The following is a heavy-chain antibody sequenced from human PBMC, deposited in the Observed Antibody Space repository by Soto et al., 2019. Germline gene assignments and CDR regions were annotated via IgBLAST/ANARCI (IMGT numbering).Heavy chain of an antibody. V-gene: IGHV1-2*04. CDR1: GYTFTGYY. CDR3: ARDRPGDRDAFDI. CDR2: INPNSGGT. D-gene: IGHD2-21*01. J-gene: IGHJ3*02. Sequence: ASVKVSCKASGYTFTGYYMHWVRQAPGQGLEWMGWINPNSGGTNYAQKFQGWVTMTRDTSISTAYMELSRLRSDDTAVYYCARDRPGDRDAFDIWGQGTMVTVSS.